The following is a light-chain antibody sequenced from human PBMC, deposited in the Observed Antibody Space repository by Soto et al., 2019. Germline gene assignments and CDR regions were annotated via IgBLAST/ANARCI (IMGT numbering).Light chain of an antibody. Sequence: LTQPPSASGTPGQRIIISCSGSTSNIESHSVNWFQQVPGTAPRLLIITNNQRPSGVPDRFSGSKSGASASLAISGLQSEDEATYYCATWDDSRKGVFGTGTKVTVL. V-gene: IGLV1-44*01. CDR2: TNN. J-gene: IGLJ1*01. CDR1: TSNIESHS. CDR3: ATWDDSRKGV.